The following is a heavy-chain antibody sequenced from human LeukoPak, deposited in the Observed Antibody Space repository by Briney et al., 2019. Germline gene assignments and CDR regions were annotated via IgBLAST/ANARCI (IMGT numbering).Heavy chain of an antibody. CDR1: GFTFRSYS. V-gene: IGHV3-48*04. Sequence: GGSLRLSCTASGFTFRSYSMNWVRQAPGKGLEWVSYISSSGSTIYYADSAKGRFTISRDNAKNSLYLQMNSLRAEDTAVYYCARQIVGAIDYWGQGTLVTVSS. CDR3: ARQIVGAIDY. CDR2: ISSSGSTI. J-gene: IGHJ4*02. D-gene: IGHD1-26*01.